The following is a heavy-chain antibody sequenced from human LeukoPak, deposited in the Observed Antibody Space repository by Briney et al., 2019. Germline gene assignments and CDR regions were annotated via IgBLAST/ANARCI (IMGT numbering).Heavy chain of an antibody. D-gene: IGHD3-10*01. CDR2: IYYSGST. CDR1: GGSISSYY. V-gene: IGHV4-59*08. J-gene: IGHJ4*02. CDR3: ASQSYGSGSYYIDY. Sequence: PSETLSLTCTVSGGSISSYYWSWIRQPPGKGLEWIGYIYYSGSTNYNPSLKSRVTISVDTSKNQFPLKLSSVTAADTAVYYCASQSYGSGSYYIDYWGQGTLVTVSS.